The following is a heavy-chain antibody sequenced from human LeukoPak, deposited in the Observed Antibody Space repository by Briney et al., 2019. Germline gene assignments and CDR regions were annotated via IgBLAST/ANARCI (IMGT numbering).Heavy chain of an antibody. CDR1: GYSFTNYW. V-gene: IGHV5-51*01. D-gene: IGHD5-24*01. J-gene: IGHJ3*02. CDR3: ARSPRDGYSDGVDDI. Sequence: GASLQISCEGSGYSFTNYWIGWVRQMPGKGLEWISIIYGGDSGTTYSPFFEGQVSISVDKSISTAYLQWSSLKASDTAMYYCARSPRDGYSDGVDDIWGQGTMVTVSS. CDR2: IYGGDSGT.